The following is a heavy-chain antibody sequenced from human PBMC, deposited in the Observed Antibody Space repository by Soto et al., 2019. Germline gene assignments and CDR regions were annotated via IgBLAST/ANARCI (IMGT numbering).Heavy chain of an antibody. CDR3: AKSGSARDYYYYGMDV. V-gene: IGHV3-43*01. CDR1: GFTFDDYT. CDR2: ISWDGGST. Sequence: EVQLVESGGFVVQPGGSLRLSCAASGFTFDDYTMHWVRQAPGKGLEWVSLISWDGGSTYYADSVKGRFTISRDNSKNSLYLQMNSLRTEDTALYYCAKSGSARDYYYYGMDVWGQGTTVTVSS. D-gene: IGHD3-10*01. J-gene: IGHJ6*02.